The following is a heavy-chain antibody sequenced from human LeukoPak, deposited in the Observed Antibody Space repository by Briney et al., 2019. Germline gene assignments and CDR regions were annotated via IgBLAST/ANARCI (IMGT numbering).Heavy chain of an antibody. V-gene: IGHV1-2*04. J-gene: IGHJ4*02. CDR3: ARDQDSSGYYHLDY. D-gene: IGHD3-22*01. Sequence: ASVKVSCKASGYTFTGYYMHWVRQAPGQGLEWMGWINPNSGGTNYAQKFQGWVTMIRDTSISTAYMELSRLRSDDTAVYYCARDQDSSGYYHLDYWGQGTLVTVSS. CDR1: GYTFTGYY. CDR2: INPNSGGT.